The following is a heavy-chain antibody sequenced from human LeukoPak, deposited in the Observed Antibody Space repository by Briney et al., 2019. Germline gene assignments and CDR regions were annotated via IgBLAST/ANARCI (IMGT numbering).Heavy chain of an antibody. CDR1: GFTFSSYW. J-gene: IGHJ4*02. V-gene: IGHV3-9*01. CDR2: ISWNSGSI. CDR3: AKDIGLLWFGEFNYFDY. D-gene: IGHD3-10*01. Sequence: PGGSLRLSCAASGFTFSSYWMHWVRQAPGKGLEWVSGISWNSGSIGYADSVKGRFTISRDNAKNSLYLQMNSLRAEDTALYYCAKDIGLLWFGEFNYFDYWGQGTLVTVSS.